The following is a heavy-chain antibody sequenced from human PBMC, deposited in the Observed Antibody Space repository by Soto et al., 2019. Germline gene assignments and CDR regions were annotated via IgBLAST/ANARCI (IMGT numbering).Heavy chain of an antibody. V-gene: IGHV1-2*02. CDR1: GYTFTGYY. CDR2: INPNSGGT. CDR3: ARRGLRNYDFWSGHNYGMDV. Sequence: ASVKVSCTASGYTFTGYYMHWVRQAPGQGLEWMGWINPNSGGTNYAQKFQGRVTMTRDTSISTAYMELSRLRSDDTAVYYCARRGLRNYDFWSGHNYGMDVWGQGTTVTVSS. D-gene: IGHD3-3*01. J-gene: IGHJ6*02.